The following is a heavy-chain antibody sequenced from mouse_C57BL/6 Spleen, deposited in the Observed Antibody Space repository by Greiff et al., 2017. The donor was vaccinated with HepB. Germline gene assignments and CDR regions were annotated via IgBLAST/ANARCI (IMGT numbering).Heavy chain of an antibody. D-gene: IGHD2-3*01. CDR2: IDPSDSET. J-gene: IGHJ4*01. CDR3: ARSDGYYPSYAMDY. V-gene: IGHV1-52*01. CDR1: GYTFTSYW. Sequence: QVQLQQPGAELVRPGSSVKLSCKASGYTFTSYWMHWVKQRPIQGLEWIGNIDPSDSETHYNQKFKDKATLTVDKSSSTAYMQLSSLTSEDSAVYYCARSDGYYPSYAMDYWGQGTSVTVAS.